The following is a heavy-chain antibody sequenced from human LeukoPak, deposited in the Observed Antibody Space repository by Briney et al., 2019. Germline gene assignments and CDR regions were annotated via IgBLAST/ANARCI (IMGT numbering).Heavy chain of an antibody. V-gene: IGHV3-48*04. CDR3: ARETDSTLFDY. CDR1: GFTFSSYS. CDR2: ISSSGSTI. J-gene: IGHJ4*02. D-gene: IGHD2-2*01. Sequence: GGSLRLSCAASGFTFSSYSMNWVRQAPGKGLEWVSYISSSGSTIYYADSVKGRFTISRDNAKNSLYLQMNSLRAEDTAVYYCARETDSTLFDYWGQGTLVTVSS.